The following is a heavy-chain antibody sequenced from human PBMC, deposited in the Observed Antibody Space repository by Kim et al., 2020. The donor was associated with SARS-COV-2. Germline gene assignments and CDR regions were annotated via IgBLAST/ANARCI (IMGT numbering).Heavy chain of an antibody. CDR1: GYSFTSYW. J-gene: IGHJ6*02. V-gene: IGHV5-51*01. CDR2: IYPGDSDT. CDR3: ARLNFGDSSSWFNYYYYGMDV. Sequence: GESLKISCKGSGYSFTSYWIGWVRQMPGKGLEWMGIIYPGDSDTRYSPSFQGQVTISADKSISTAYLQWSSLKASDTAMYYCARLNFGDSSSWFNYYYYGMDVWGQGTTVTVSS. D-gene: IGHD6-13*01.